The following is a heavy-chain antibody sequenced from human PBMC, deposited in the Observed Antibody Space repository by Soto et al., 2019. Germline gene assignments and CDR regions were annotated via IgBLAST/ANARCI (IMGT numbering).Heavy chain of an antibody. CDR3: ARDRGAVAGTRYYYGMDV. D-gene: IGHD6-13*01. Sequence: QVQLVESGGGVVQPGRSLRLSCAASGFTFSSYGMHWVRQAPGKGLEGVAVIWYDGTNKYYADSVKGRFTISRDNSKNTLYLQMNSLRAEDTAVYYCARDRGAVAGTRYYYGMDVWGQGTTVTVSS. CDR2: IWYDGTNK. V-gene: IGHV3-33*01. CDR1: GFTFSSYG. J-gene: IGHJ6*02.